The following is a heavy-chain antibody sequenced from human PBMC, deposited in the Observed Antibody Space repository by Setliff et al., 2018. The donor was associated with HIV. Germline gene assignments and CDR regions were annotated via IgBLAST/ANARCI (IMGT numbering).Heavy chain of an antibody. D-gene: IGHD1-1*01. Sequence: TLVNPPQTLTLTCTFSGLSLSTSGVGVGWIRQSPGKALEWLAFVYWNNNKHYSTSLKSRLTVTKDTSKNRVVFTMTNMDPVDTATYYCAYSGRQLRGPYFDFWGQGTPVTVSS. J-gene: IGHJ4*02. CDR2: VYWNNNK. CDR1: GLSLSTSGVG. V-gene: IGHV2-5*01. CDR3: AYSGRQLRGPYFDF.